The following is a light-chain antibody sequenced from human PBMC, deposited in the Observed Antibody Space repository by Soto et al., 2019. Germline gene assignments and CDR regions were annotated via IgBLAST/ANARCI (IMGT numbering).Light chain of an antibody. Sequence: IQMTQSPSSLSASVGDRVTTTCQASQAITNYLIWYQQKPGKAPKLLIYDASSLGTGVSSRFSGSGSGTHFTLTISSLQPEDIATYYCQQFDSVPCTFGQGTKLEMK. CDR3: QQFDSVPCT. CDR2: DAS. V-gene: IGKV1-33*01. CDR1: QAITNY. J-gene: IGKJ2*02.